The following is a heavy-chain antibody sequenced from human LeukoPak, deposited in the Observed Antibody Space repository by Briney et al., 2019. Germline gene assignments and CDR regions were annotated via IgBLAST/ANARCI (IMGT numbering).Heavy chain of an antibody. J-gene: IGHJ5*02. D-gene: IGHD6-13*01. V-gene: IGHV4-59*01. CDR3: ARVVHSSSWLPNPTNNWFDP. Sequence: SETLSLTCTVSDGSISSYYWSWIRQPPGKGLEWIGYIYYSESTNYNPSLKSRVTISVDTSKNQFSLKLSSVTAADTAVYYCARVVHSSSWLPNPTNNWFDPWGQGTLVTVSS. CDR1: DGSISSYY. CDR2: IYYSEST.